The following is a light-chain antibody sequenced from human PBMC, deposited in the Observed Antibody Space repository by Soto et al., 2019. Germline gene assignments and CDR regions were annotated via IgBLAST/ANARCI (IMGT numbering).Light chain of an antibody. CDR1: QTITNW. CDR2: KAS. V-gene: IGKV1-5*03. CDR3: QQYHNYWWP. J-gene: IGKJ1*01. Sequence: DIQMTQSPSTLSASVGDRVTITCRASQTITNWLAWYQQKPGKAPKLLIYKASTLEGEVPSRFSGSGSETEFTLTINSLQPDDSATYYCQQYHNYWWPFGQGTKVDIX.